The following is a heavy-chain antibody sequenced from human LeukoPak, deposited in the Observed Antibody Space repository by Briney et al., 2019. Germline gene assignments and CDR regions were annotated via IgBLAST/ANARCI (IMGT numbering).Heavy chain of an antibody. V-gene: IGHV3-7*03. CDR2: IKQDGSEK. Sequence: PGGSLRLSCAASGFTFSSYWMSWVRQAPGKGLEWVANIKQDGSEKYYVDSVKGRFTISRDNAKNSLYLQMNSLRAEDTAVYYCARDSDVWGSYRFLFDYWGQGTLVTVSS. J-gene: IGHJ4*02. CDR1: GFTFSSYW. D-gene: IGHD3-16*02. CDR3: ARDSDVWGSYRFLFDY.